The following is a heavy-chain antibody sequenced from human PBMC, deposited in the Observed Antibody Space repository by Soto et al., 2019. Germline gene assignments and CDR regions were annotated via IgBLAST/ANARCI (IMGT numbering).Heavy chain of an antibody. J-gene: IGHJ4*02. V-gene: IGHV3-72*01. CDR2: TRNKDNSYTT. CDR3: ARGGGQLVPDY. CDR1: GFTFSDHY. D-gene: IGHD6-13*01. Sequence: GGSLRLSCAASGFTFSDHYMDWVRQAPGKGLEWVGRTRNKDNSYTTEYATSVKGRFTISRDDSKNSLYLQMNSLKTEDTAVYYCARGGGQLVPDYWGQGTLVTVSS.